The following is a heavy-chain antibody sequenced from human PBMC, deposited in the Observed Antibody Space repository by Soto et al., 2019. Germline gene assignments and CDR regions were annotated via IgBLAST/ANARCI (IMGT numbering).Heavy chain of an antibody. Sequence: SDTLYLTFTISGGYSPSSPWTWIRQPLRTALEFFGLIYNSGSPNYNPSLKSRVTISLDTSKNQFSLKLTSVTTADTAVYYCARQMGYCTTISCHAGPLYYYMDVWGKGTTVTVSS. CDR1: GGYSPSSP. D-gene: IGHD2-8*01. V-gene: IGHV4-59*01. CDR3: ARQMGYCTTISCHAGPLYYYMDV. J-gene: IGHJ6*03. CDR2: IYNSGSP.